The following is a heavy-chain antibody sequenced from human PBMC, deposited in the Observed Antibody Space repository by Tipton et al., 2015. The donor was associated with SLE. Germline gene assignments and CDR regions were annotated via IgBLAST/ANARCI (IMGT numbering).Heavy chain of an antibody. CDR3: ARLGYCTNGVCYTRFYSYYYMDV. D-gene: IGHD2-8*01. CDR1: GGSISNSFYY. V-gene: IGHV4-39*01. CDR2: IHYSGST. J-gene: IGHJ6*03. Sequence: TLSLTCTVSGGSISNSFYYWGWIRQPPGKGLEWIGSIHYSGSTYYNPSLKSRVTISVDTSKNQFSLRLSSVTAADTAVYFCARLGYCTNGVCYTRFYSYYYMDVWGKGTTVTVSS.